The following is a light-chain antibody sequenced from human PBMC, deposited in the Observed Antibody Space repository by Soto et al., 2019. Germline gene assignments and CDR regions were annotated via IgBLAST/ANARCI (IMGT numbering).Light chain of an antibody. J-gene: IGLJ1*01. CDR2: GNN. CDR3: AAWDDSLNEYG. CDR1: SSNIGRNS. V-gene: IGLV1-44*01. Sequence: SALTQAPSVSGTPGQRVTITCSGSSSNIGRNSVNWYQHLPGTAPKLLTHGNNYRPSGVPDRFSGSKSGTSASLAISGLXPEDEADYCCAAWDDSLNEYGFGDGTKVTVL.